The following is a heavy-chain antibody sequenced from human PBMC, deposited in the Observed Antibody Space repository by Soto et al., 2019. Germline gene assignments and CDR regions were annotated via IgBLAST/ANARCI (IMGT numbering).Heavy chain of an antibody. J-gene: IGHJ6*02. Sequence: GGSLRLSCAASGFTVSSNYMSWVRQAPGKGLEWVSVIYSGGSTYYADSVKGRFTISRDNSKNTLYLQMNSLRAEDTAVYYCARDIAAADNAGYYYYYYGMDVWGQGTTVTVSS. V-gene: IGHV3-53*01. CDR3: ARDIAAADNAGYYYYYYGMDV. D-gene: IGHD6-13*01. CDR1: GFTVSSNY. CDR2: IYSGGST.